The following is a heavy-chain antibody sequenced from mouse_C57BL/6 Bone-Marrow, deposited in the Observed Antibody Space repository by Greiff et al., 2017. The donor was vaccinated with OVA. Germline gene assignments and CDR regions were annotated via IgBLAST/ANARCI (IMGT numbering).Heavy chain of an antibody. V-gene: IGHV10-1*01. CDR1: GFSFNTYA. CDR2: IRSKSNNYAT. CDR3: VRNYYGRPWFAY. Sequence: EVKVVESGGGLVQPKGSLKLSCAASGFSFNTYAMNWVRQAPGKGLEWVARIRSKSNNYATYYADSVKDRFTISRDDSESMLYLQMNNLKTEDTAMYYCVRNYYGRPWFAYWGQGTLVTVSA. J-gene: IGHJ3*01. D-gene: IGHD1-1*01.